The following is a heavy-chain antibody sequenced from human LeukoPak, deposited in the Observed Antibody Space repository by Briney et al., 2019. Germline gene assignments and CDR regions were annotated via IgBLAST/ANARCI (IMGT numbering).Heavy chain of an antibody. CDR2: ISGSGGST. V-gene: IGHV3-23*01. Sequence: GGSLRLSCAASGFTFSSYAMSWVRQAPGKGLEWVSAISGSGGSTYYADSVKGRFTISRDNSKNTLYLKMNSLRAEDTAVYYCAKGRRFLEWLLNWGQGTLVTVSS. CDR1: GFTFSSYA. CDR3: AKGRRFLEWLLN. D-gene: IGHD3-3*01. J-gene: IGHJ4*02.